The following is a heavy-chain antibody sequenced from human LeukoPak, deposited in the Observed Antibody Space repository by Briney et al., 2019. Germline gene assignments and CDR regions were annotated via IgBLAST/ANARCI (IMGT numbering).Heavy chain of an antibody. J-gene: IGHJ4*02. CDR3: ARANFLYCSSTTCLFDY. CDR1: GYTFTDYY. D-gene: IGHD2-2*01. V-gene: IGHV1-2*02. CDR2: INPNDGDT. Sequence: ASVKVSCTASGYTFTDYYMHWVRQAPGQGFEWMGWINPNDGDTNYAQKFQGRVTMTRDTSISTAHMEVSRLRSDDTAVYYCARANFLYCSSTTCLFDYWGQGTLVTVSS.